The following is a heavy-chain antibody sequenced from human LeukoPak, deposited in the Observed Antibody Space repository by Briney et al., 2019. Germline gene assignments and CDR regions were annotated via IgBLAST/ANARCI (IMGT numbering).Heavy chain of an antibody. Sequence: SETLSLTCAVYGGSFSGYYWSWIRQPPGKGLEWIGEINHSGNTNYNPSLKSRVTISVDTSKNQFSLKLSSVTAADTAVYYCARIYFDWLSPDYWGQGTLVTVSS. CDR3: ARIYFDWLSPDY. CDR2: INHSGNT. J-gene: IGHJ4*02. CDR1: GGSFSGYY. V-gene: IGHV4-34*01. D-gene: IGHD3-9*01.